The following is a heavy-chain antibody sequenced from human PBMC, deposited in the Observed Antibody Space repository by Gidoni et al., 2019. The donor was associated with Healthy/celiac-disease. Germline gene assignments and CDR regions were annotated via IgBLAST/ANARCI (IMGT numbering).Heavy chain of an antibody. CDR1: GFTFSNAW. Sequence: EVQLVESGGGLVQPGWSLRLSCAASGFTFSNAWMSWVRQAPGKGLEWVGRIKSKTDGGTTDYAAHVKGRFTISRDDSKNTLYLQMNSLKTEDTAVYYCTTSEGYYYYYYGMDVWGQGTTVTVSS. J-gene: IGHJ6*02. CDR3: TTSEGYYYYYYGMDV. V-gene: IGHV3-15*01. CDR2: IKSKTDGGTT.